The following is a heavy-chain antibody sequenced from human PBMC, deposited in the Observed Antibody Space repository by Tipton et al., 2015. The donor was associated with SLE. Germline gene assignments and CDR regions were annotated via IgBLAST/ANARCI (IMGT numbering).Heavy chain of an antibody. Sequence: GSLRLSCAASGFTFSDYYMSWIRQAPGKGLEWVSYISNSGSTIYYADSVKGRFTISRDNAKNSLYLQMNSLRAEDTAVYYCASPDYYDFWSGYSYWGQGTLVTVSS. D-gene: IGHD3-3*01. V-gene: IGHV3-11*04. CDR2: ISNSGSTI. CDR1: GFTFSDYY. J-gene: IGHJ4*02. CDR3: ASPDYYDFWSGYSY.